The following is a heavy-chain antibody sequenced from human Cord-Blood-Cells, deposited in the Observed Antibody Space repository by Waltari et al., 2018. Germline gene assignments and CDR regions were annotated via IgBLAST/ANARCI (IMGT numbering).Heavy chain of an antibody. J-gene: IGHJ3*02. CDR3: ASTNDAFDI. D-gene: IGHD2-8*01. V-gene: IGHV3-7*01. CDR2: IQQGGSGK. Sequence: EVQLVESGGGLVQPGGSLRLSCAASGFTFSSYWMSWVGQAPGKGLEWVANIQQGGSGKYYVDSVKGRFTISRDTAKNSLYLQMNSLRAEDTAVYYCASTNDAFDIWGQGTMVTVSS. CDR1: GFTFSSYW.